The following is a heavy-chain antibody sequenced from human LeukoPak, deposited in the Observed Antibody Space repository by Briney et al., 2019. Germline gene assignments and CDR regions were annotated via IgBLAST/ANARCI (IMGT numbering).Heavy chain of an antibody. Sequence: GRSLRLSCAASGFTFSSYGMHWVRQAPGKGLEWVSATSDSGGSIYYADSVKGRFTISRDNSKNTLYLQMNSLRAEDTAVFYCAKAMTKGPPFDYWGQGTLVTVS. V-gene: IGHV3-23*01. CDR2: TSDSGGSI. D-gene: IGHD3-22*01. CDR1: GFTFSSYG. CDR3: AKAMTKGPPFDY. J-gene: IGHJ4*02.